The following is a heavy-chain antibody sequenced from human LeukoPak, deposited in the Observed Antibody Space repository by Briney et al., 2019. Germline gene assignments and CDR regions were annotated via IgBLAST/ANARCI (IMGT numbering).Heavy chain of an antibody. J-gene: IGHJ1*01. CDR3: ASAEGLTATSEYFQH. D-gene: IGHD2-15*01. CDR1: GFTFSSYA. CDR2: ISYDGSNK. V-gene: IGHV3-30-3*01. Sequence: QSGGSLRLSCAASGFTFSSYAITWVRQAPGQGLEWVAIISYDGSNKYYADSVKGRFTISRDNSKNTLFLQMINLRAEDTALYYCASAEGLTATSEYFQHWGQGTLVTVSS.